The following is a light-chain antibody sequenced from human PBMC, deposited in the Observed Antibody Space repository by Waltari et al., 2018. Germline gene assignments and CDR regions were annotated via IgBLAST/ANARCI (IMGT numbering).Light chain of an antibody. V-gene: IGLV2-8*01. CDR1: SSAIGAYKY. Sequence: QSALTQPPSASGSPGQTVILSCTGPSSAIGAYKYVSWYQQIPGRAPALIIYEVDRRPPGVPDRFSGSKSGNTASLTVSGLQTEDEGDYYCSSYAGSNKLIFGGVTKLTVL. J-gene: IGLJ2*01. CDR2: EVD. CDR3: SSYAGSNKLI.